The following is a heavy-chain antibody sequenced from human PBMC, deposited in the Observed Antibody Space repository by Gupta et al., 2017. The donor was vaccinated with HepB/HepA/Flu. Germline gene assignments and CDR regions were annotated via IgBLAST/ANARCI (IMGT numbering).Heavy chain of an antibody. CDR2: IIPLFGTI. D-gene: IGHD3-9*01. V-gene: IGHV1-69*01. J-gene: IGHJ4*02. CDR3: ATGKSRYYFDF. CDR1: GGTFNKYS. Sequence: HVHLVQSGAEVKKPGSSVTISCKASGGTFNKYSFTWLRQAPGQGLEWMGVIIPLFGTIDYSQNFQGRLKIATDDSTTTAYMEMSRLTFDDTALYYCATGKSRYYFDFWGQGTLLTVSP.